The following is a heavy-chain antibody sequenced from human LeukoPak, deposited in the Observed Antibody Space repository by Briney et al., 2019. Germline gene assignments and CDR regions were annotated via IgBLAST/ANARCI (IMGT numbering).Heavy chain of an antibody. CDR3: ARHSPWRLRWFGELLFPFDY. D-gene: IGHD3-10*01. CDR2: IYYSGST. J-gene: IGHJ4*02. Sequence: SETLSLTCTVSGGSISSYYWSWIRQPPGKGLEWIGYIYYSGSTNYNPSLKSRVTISVDTSKNQFYLKLSSVTAADTAVSYCARHSPWRLRWFGELLFPFDYWGQGTLVTVSS. V-gene: IGHV4-59*08. CDR1: GGSISSYY.